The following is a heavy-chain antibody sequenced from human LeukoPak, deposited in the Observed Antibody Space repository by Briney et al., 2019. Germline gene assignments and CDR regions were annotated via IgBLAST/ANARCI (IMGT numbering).Heavy chain of an antibody. CDR1: GFTFITYA. D-gene: IGHD3-3*01. CDR2: ISSDGSKK. Sequence: HTGGSLRLSCAASGFTFITYAMHWVRQAPGKGLEWVAVISSDGSKKYYADSVKGRFTISRDNSKNTLYLQMNSLRAEDTAVYYCAKDYDFWSGYYTGHYYYYGMDVWGQGTTVTVSS. V-gene: IGHV3-30-3*02. CDR3: AKDYDFWSGYYTGHYYYYGMDV. J-gene: IGHJ6*02.